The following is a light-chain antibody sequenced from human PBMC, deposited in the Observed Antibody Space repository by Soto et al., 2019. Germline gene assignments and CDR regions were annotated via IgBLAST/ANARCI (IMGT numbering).Light chain of an antibody. CDR3: SSYTRTRTPFV. J-gene: IGLJ1*01. CDR2: EVS. V-gene: IGLV2-14*01. CDR1: STDVGSYNY. Sequence: QSVLTQPASVSGSPGQSITISCTGTSTDVGSYNYVSWYQLHPGKAPKLMISEVSNRPSGVSNRFSGSKSGNTASLTISGLQTDEEADYSCSSYTRTRTPFVFGTGTKVTVL.